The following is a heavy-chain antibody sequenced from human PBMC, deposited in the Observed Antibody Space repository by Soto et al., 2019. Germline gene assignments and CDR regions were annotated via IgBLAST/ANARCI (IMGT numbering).Heavy chain of an antibody. CDR1: GFTFNNYV. CDR2: ISYDGSNK. Sequence: QVQLVESGGGVVQPGGSLRLSCAASGFTFNNYVMHWVRQAPGKGLEWVALISYDGSNKYFADSVKGRFTISRDNSKNTLSLQMNSLRAEDTAVYYCARGGYGNSYYFDYWGQGTLVTVSS. D-gene: IGHD6-6*01. CDR3: ARGGYGNSYYFDY. J-gene: IGHJ4*02. V-gene: IGHV3-30*04.